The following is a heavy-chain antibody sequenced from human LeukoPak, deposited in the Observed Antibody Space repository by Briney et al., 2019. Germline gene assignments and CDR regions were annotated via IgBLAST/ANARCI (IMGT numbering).Heavy chain of an antibody. V-gene: IGHV6-1*01. J-gene: IGHJ5*02. CDR2: TYYRSKWYN. CDR3: ARGPRIAAAGNSGFTP. CDR1: GDSVSSNSAA. Sequence: SQTLSLTCAISGDSVSSNSAAWNWIRQSPSRGLEWLGRTYYRSKWYNDYAVSVKSRITINPDTSKNQFSLQLNSVAPEDTAVYYCARGPRIAAAGNSGFTPWGQGTLVTVSS. D-gene: IGHD6-13*01.